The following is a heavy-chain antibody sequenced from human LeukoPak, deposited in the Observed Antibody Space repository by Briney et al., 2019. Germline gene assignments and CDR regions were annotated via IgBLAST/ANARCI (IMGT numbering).Heavy chain of an antibody. CDR2: VRSDGSHD. V-gene: IGHV3-30*02. J-gene: IGHJ4*02. CDR3: AKDARSFDWLFDH. CDR1: GFAFSTYG. D-gene: IGHD3-9*01. Sequence: GGSLRLSCVASGFAFSTYGMHWVRQAPGKGLEWAAYVRSDGSHDSYADSVTGRFTISRDNSKNTLFLQMNSLRAEDTSMYYCAKDARSFDWLFDHWGQGILVTVSS.